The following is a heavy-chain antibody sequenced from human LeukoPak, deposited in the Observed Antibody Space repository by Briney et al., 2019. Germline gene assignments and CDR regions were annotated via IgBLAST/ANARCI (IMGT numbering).Heavy chain of an antibody. CDR3: AILQGWFDP. CDR1: GGSISSSSYY. V-gene: IGHV4-39*01. CDR2: IYYSGST. Sequence: PSETLPLTCTVSGGSISSSSYYWGWIRQPPGKGLEWIGSIYYSGSTYYNPSLKSRVTISVDTSKNQFSLKLSSVTAADTAAYYCAILQGWFDPWGQGTLVTVSS. J-gene: IGHJ5*02.